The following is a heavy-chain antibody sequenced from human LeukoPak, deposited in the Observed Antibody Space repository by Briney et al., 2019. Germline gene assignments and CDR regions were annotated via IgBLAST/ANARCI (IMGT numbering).Heavy chain of an antibody. CDR1: GYTFTSYG. D-gene: IGHD6-6*01. Sequence: GASVKVSCKASGYTFTSYGISWVRQAPGQGLEWTGWISAYNGNTNYAQKLQGRVTMTTDTSTSTAYMELRSLRSDDTAVYYCAREGDAEYSSHFDYWGQGTLVTVSS. V-gene: IGHV1-18*01. CDR3: AREGDAEYSSHFDY. J-gene: IGHJ4*02. CDR2: ISAYNGNT.